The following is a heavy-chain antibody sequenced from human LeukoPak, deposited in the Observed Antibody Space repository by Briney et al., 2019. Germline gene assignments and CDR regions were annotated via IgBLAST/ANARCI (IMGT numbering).Heavy chain of an antibody. CDR1: GYTFTSYY. J-gene: IGHJ5*02. CDR2: INPSGGST. V-gene: IGHV1-46*01. D-gene: IGHD3-22*01. CDR3: ARQPSPYYYDSSGYQNWFDP. Sequence: ASVKVSCKASGYTFTSYYMHWVRQAPGQGLEWMGIINPSGGSTSYAQKFQGRVTMTRDTSTSTVYMELSSLRSEDTAVYYCARQPSPYYYDSSGYQNWFDPWGQRTLVTVSS.